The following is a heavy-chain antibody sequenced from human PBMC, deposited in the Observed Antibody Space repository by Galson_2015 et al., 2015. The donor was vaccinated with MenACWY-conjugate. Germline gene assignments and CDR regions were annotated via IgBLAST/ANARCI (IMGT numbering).Heavy chain of an antibody. CDR2: ISYDGSKK. D-gene: IGHD1-20*01. V-gene: IGHV3-30*18. Sequence: SLRLSCAASGLTLSSYGMHWVRQAPGKGLEWVAVISYDGSKKNYADSMKGRFTISRDNSKNTLYLQMNSLRAEDTAVYYCAKEDNWNHYYYYGMDVWGQGTTVTVSS. CDR3: AKEDNWNHYYYYGMDV. J-gene: IGHJ6*02. CDR1: GLTLSSYG.